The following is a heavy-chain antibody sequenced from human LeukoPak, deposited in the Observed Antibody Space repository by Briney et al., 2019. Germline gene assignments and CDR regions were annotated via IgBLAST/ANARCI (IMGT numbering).Heavy chain of an antibody. Sequence: SETLSLTCAVYGGSFSGYYWSWIRQPPGKGLEWIGEINHSGSTNYNPSLKSRVTISVDTSKNQFSLKLSSVTAADTAVYYCARGGGYSYGLLHYWGQGTLVTVSS. CDR3: ARGGGYSYGLLHY. D-gene: IGHD5-18*01. CDR2: INHSGST. V-gene: IGHV4-34*01. J-gene: IGHJ4*02. CDR1: GGSFSGYY.